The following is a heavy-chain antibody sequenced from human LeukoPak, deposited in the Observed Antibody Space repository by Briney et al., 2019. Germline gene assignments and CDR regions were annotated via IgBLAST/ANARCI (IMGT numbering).Heavy chain of an antibody. J-gene: IGHJ3*02. CDR3: ARTHSSSLVRAFDI. CDR2: IYHSGST. CDR1: GGSISSSSYY. D-gene: IGHD6-13*01. V-gene: IGHV4-39*07. Sequence: SETLSLTCTVSGGSISSSSYYWGWIRQPPGKGLEWIGSIYHSGSTYYNPSLKSRVTISVDTSKNQFSLKLSSVTAADTAVYYCARTHSSSLVRAFDIWGQGTMVTVSS.